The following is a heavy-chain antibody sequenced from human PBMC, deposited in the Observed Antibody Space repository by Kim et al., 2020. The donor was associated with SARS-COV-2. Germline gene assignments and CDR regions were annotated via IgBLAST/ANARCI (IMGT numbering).Heavy chain of an antibody. CDR2: ISYDGSNK. CDR1: GFTFSSYA. D-gene: IGHD6-13*01. CDR3: ARVPGIAAAGTVRPSY. Sequence: GGSLRLSCAASGFTFSSYAMHWVRQAPGKGLEWVAVISYDGSNKYYADSVKGRFTISRDNSKNTLYLQMNSLRAEDTAVYYCARVPGIAAAGTVRPSYWGQGTLVTVSS. V-gene: IGHV3-30*04. J-gene: IGHJ4*02.